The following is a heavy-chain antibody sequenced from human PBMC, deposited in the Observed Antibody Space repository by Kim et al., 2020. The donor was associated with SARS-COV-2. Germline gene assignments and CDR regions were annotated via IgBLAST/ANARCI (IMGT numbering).Heavy chain of an antibody. V-gene: IGHV3-15*01. CDR3: TTGGNLLEGLDEGWFAT. CDR1: GFTFSNAW. Sequence: GGSLRLSCAASGFTFSNAWMSWVRQAPGKGLEWVGLIKRKTDDETTDYCARVKGRFAIASHDSKTTLNMQMNSLKTEDTSVYYCTTGGNLLEGLDEGWFATWGPGTLATDS. D-gene: IGHD1-26*01. J-gene: IGHJ5*02. CDR2: IKRKTDDETT.